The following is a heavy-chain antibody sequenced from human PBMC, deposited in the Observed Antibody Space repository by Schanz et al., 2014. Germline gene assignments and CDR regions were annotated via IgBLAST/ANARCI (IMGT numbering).Heavy chain of an antibody. V-gene: IGHV3-33*03. CDR2: IWSDGSTK. D-gene: IGHD3-9*01. CDR3: AKQIHYDILTVTRN. J-gene: IGHJ4*02. CDR1: GFTFSSYG. Sequence: QVQLVESGGGVVQFGRSLRLSCVASGFTFSSYGMHWVRQAPGKGLEWVAVIWSDGSTKYYADSVKGRFTISRDNSKNTLYLQMNSLRADDTAVYYCAKQIHYDILTVTRNWGQGTLVTVSS.